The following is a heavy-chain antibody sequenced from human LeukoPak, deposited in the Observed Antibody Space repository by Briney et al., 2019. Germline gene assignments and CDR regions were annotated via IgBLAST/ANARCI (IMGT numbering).Heavy chain of an antibody. CDR1: GFTFSSYW. D-gene: IGHD3-22*01. CDR2: IKQDGSEK. Sequence: GGSLRLSCATSGFTFSSYWMSWVRQAPGKGLEWVANIKQDGSEKYYVDSVKGRFTISRDNAKNSLYLQMNSLRAEDTAVYYCAREDVGGGYYYDSSGYFDYWGQGTLVTVSS. J-gene: IGHJ4*02. V-gene: IGHV3-7*01. CDR3: AREDVGGGYYYDSSGYFDY.